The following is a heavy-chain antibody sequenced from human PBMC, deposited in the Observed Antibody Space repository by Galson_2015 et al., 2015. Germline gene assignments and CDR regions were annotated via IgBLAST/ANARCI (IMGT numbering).Heavy chain of an antibody. CDR1: GGSVSSGSYY. CDR3: ARGNVYGDFFFDY. D-gene: IGHD4-17*01. V-gene: IGHV4-61*01. Sequence: TLSLTCTVSGGSVSSGSYYWSWIRQPPGKGLEWIGYIYYSGSTNYNPSLKSRVTISVDTSKNQFSLKLSSVTAADTAVYYCARGNVYGDFFFDYWGQGTLVTVSS. J-gene: IGHJ4*02. CDR2: IYYSGST.